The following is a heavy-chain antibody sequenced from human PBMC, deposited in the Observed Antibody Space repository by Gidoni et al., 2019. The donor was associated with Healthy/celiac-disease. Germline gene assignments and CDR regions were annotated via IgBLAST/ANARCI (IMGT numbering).Heavy chain of an antibody. CDR3: AKVIDIVAEGWFDP. D-gene: IGHD2-15*01. V-gene: IGHV3-23*01. Sequence: EVQLLESGGGLVQPGGSLRLSCAASGFTFSSYAMSLVRQAPGKGLGWVLAISGRGCSTYYADSVKGRFPLSRDNSKNTLYLQMNSLRAEDTAVYYCAKVIDIVAEGWFDPWGQGTLVPVSS. CDR1: GFTFSSYA. J-gene: IGHJ5*02. CDR2: ISGRGCST.